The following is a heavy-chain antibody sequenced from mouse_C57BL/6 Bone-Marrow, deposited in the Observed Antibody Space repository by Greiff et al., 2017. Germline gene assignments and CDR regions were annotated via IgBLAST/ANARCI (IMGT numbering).Heavy chain of an antibody. Sequence: EVQLQQSGPVLVKPGASVKMSCKASGYTFTDYNMHWVKQSHGKSLEWIGYINPNNGGTSYNQKFKGKATLTVNKSSSTAYMELRSLTSEDSAVYYCARERFYYYGFAYWGQGTLVTVSA. J-gene: IGHJ3*01. V-gene: IGHV1-22*01. CDR1: GYTFTDYN. D-gene: IGHD1-1*01. CDR2: INPNNGGT. CDR3: ARERFYYYGFAY.